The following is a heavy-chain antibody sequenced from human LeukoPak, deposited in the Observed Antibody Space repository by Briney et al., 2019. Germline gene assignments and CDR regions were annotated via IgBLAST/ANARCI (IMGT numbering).Heavy chain of an antibody. J-gene: IGHJ4*02. CDR1: GFTFSSYA. Sequence: GGSLRLSCAASGFTFSSYAMSWVRQAPGKGLEWVSGINWNGGSTGYADSVKGRFTISRDNAKNSLYLQMNSLRAEDTALYYCATSRYCSGGSCYFGYWGQGTLVTVSS. CDR3: ATSRYCSGGSCYFGY. V-gene: IGHV3-20*04. D-gene: IGHD2-15*01. CDR2: INWNGGST.